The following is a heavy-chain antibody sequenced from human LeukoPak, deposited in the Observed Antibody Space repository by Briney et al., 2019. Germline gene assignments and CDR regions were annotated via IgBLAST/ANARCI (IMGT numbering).Heavy chain of an antibody. V-gene: IGHV1-18*01. D-gene: IGHD6-19*01. Sequence: AAVKVSCKSSGYTFTNYGVNWVRQAPGQGLEWMGWISPYNGNIDYAQRLQGRVTMTTDTSTATAYMELRSLTSVDTAVYYCARAAGVAVGGSHYYFDSWGQGTLVTVSS. CDR1: GYTFTNYG. J-gene: IGHJ4*02. CDR3: ARAAGVAVGGSHYYFDS. CDR2: ISPYNGNI.